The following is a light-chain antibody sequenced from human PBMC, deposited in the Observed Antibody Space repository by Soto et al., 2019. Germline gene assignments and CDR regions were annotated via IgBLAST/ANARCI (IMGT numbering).Light chain of an antibody. J-gene: IGKJ1*01. CDR2: DAS. CDR1: QSISSW. Sequence: DIQMTQSPSSLFASVGDRVTIAFRASQSISSWLAWYQQKPGKAPKILIYDASSLASGVPSRFRGSGSGTEFTLTISSLQPDDFATYYCQQYNSYSQTFGQGTKVDIK. CDR3: QQYNSYSQT. V-gene: IGKV1-5*01.